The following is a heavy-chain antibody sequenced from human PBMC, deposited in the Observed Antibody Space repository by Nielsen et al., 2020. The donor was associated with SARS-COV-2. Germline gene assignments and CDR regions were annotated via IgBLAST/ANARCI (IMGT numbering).Heavy chain of an antibody. D-gene: IGHD2-2*01. J-gene: IGHJ6*02. Sequence: ASVKVSCKASGYTFTSYGISWVRQAPGQGLEWMGWISAYNGNTNYAQKLQGRVTMTTDTSTSTAYMELRSLRSDDTAVYYCARDVSPVPAAMYQIGYYYGIDVWGQGTTVTVSS. CDR2: ISAYNGNT. CDR1: GYTFTSYG. V-gene: IGHV1-18*01. CDR3: ARDVSPVPAAMYQIGYYYGIDV.